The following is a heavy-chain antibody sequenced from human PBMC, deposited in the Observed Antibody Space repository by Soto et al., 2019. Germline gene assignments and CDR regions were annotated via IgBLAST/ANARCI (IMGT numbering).Heavy chain of an antibody. J-gene: IGHJ3*02. CDR1: GYAFTSHY. CDR2: INPSGSSP. CDR3: ARDPISGSPLKGAFDI. V-gene: IGHV1-46*01. D-gene: IGHD1-26*01. Sequence: ASVKVSCQASGYAFTSHYMHWVRHAPGQGPEWMGIINPSGSSPSYAQKFQGRLTLSSDTSTSTVYMELNSLTSDDTAVYYCARDPISGSPLKGAFDIWGQGTLVTVSS.